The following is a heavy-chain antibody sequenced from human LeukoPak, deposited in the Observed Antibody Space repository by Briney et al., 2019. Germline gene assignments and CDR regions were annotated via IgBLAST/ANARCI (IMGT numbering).Heavy chain of an antibody. D-gene: IGHD3-10*01. CDR2: IWYDGSNK. J-gene: IGHJ4*02. CDR1: GFIFSSYG. CDR3: ARVRLTDPGIDY. Sequence: PGGSLRLSCAASGFIFSSYGMHWVRQAPGKGLEWVAVIWYDGSNKYYADSVKGRFTISRDNSKNTLYLQMNSLRAEDTAVYYCARVRLTDPGIDYWGQGTLVTVSS. V-gene: IGHV3-33*01.